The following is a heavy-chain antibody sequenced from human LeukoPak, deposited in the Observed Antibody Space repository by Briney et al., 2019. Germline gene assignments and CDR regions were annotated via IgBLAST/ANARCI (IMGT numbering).Heavy chain of an antibody. CDR2: ISYDGSNK. CDR1: GFTFSSYG. D-gene: IGHD2-21*01. CDR3: ARKGGPKYCGGDCSYYYYYYYMDV. V-gene: IGHV3-30*19. Sequence: QTGGSLRLSCAASGFTFSSYGMHWVRQAPGKGLEWVAVISYDGSNKYYADSVKGRFTISRDNSKNTLYLQMNSLRAEDTAVYYCARKGGPKYCGGDCSYYYYYYYMDVWGKGTTVTVSS. J-gene: IGHJ6*03.